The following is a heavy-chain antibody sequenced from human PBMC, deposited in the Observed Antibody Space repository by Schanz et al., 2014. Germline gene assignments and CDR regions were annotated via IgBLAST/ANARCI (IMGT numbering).Heavy chain of an antibody. CDR2: VSSDGNND. J-gene: IGHJ5*01. Sequence: VQLVESGGGVVQPGRSLRLSCAASGFTFSSYGMHWVRQAPGKGLEWVALVSSDGNNDYYTDSVKGRFTISRDNSKNTVHLQMNSLRAEDTAVYYCAKQHIVRGVIYLNWFDSWGQGTPVTVSS. V-gene: IGHV3-30*18. D-gene: IGHD3-10*01. CDR1: GFTFSSYG. CDR3: AKQHIVRGVIYLNWFDS.